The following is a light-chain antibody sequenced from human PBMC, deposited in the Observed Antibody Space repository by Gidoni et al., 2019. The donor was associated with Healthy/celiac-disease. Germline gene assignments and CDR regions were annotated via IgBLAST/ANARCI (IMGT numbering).Light chain of an antibody. CDR2: AAS. CDR3: QQSYSTWT. CDR1: QSISSY. V-gene: IGKV1-39*01. Sequence: DSQMTQSPSSLSASVGDRVTITCRASQSISSYLNWYQQKPGKAPKLLIYAASSLQSGVPSRFSGSGSRTDFTLTISSLQPEDFATYSCQQSYSTWTFGQGTKVEIK. J-gene: IGKJ1*01.